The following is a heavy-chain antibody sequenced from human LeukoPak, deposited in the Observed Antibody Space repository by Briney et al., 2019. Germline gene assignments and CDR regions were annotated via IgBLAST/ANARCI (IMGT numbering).Heavy chain of an antibody. V-gene: IGHV3-48*03. J-gene: IGHJ4*02. Sequence: GGSLRLSCAVSGFPFSFYEMNWVRQGPGKGLERVSNIGSSGTTIYYADSVKGRFSISRDNAKSSLYLQMSSLRVEDTAVYYCALLAVASDFDYWGQGALVTVSS. CDR2: IGSSGTTI. CDR3: ALLAVASDFDY. D-gene: IGHD6-19*01. CDR1: GFPFSFYE.